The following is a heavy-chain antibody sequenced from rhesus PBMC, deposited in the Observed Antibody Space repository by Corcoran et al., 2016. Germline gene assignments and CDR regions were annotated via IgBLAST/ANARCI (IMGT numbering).Heavy chain of an antibody. V-gene: IGHV4-165*01. Sequence: QLPESGPGMVKPSEPLSLTCAVSGGSFRGYYWGWIRQPPGKGLEWIGYISGSSGSTYYNPSLKSRVTISTDTAKNQFSLKLSSVTAADTAVYYCARRSIHDHWGQGVLVTVSS. CDR1: GGSFRGYY. D-gene: IGHD4-23*01. CDR2: ISGSSGST. CDR3: ARRSIHDH. J-gene: IGHJ4*01.